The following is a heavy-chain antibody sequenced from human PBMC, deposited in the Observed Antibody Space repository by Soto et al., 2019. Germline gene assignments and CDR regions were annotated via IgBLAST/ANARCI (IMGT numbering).Heavy chain of an antibody. V-gene: IGHV3-23*01. J-gene: IGHJ4*02. CDR3: AKDQCSSTSCYGYGSYFDY. CDR2: ISGSGGST. Sequence: PGRSLRLSCAASGFTFSSYAMSCVSQAPGKGLEWVSAISGSGGSTYYADSVKGRFTISRDNSKNTLYLQMNSLRAEDPAVYYCAKDQCSSTSCYGYGSYFDYWGQGTLVTVSS. D-gene: IGHD2-2*01. CDR1: GFTFSSYA.